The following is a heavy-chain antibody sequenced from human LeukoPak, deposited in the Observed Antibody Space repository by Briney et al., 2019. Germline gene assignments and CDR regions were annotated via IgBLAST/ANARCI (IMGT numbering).Heavy chain of an antibody. Sequence: GGSLRLSCAASGFTFTGYAMSWVRQVPGKGLEWVSAISGSGGSTYYADSVKGRFTISRDNSKNSLYLQMNSLRVEDAAVYYCASQDLVVVPAASHYFDYWGQGTLVTVSS. J-gene: IGHJ4*02. D-gene: IGHD2-2*01. CDR2: ISGSGGST. CDR1: GFTFTGYA. CDR3: ASQDLVVVPAASHYFDY. V-gene: IGHV3-23*01.